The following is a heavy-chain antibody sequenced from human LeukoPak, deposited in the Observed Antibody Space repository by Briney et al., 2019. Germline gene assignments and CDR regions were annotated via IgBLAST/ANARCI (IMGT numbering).Heavy chain of an antibody. Sequence: RPGGSLRLSCAASGFTFSSYAMSWVRQAPGKGLEWVAVISSDGSNKNYADSVRGRFTISRDNSKNALYLQMNSLRTDDTAVYYCARVIGQWLVTGVDYWGQGTLVTVSP. CDR3: ARVIGQWLVTGVDY. CDR1: GFTFSSYA. J-gene: IGHJ4*02. D-gene: IGHD6-19*01. CDR2: ISSDGSNK. V-gene: IGHV3-30-3*01.